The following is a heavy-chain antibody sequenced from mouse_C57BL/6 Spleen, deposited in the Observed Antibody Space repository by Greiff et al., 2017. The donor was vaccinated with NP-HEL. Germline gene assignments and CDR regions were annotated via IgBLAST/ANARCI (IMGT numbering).Heavy chain of an antibody. CDR3: ARGEHKYYAMDY. CDR2: IDPSDSYT. Sequence: QVQLQQSGAELVMPGASVKLSCKASGYTFTSYWMHWVKQRPGQGLEWIGEIDPSDSYTNYNQKFKGKSTLTVDKSSSTAYMQLSSLTSEDSSVYYCARGEHKYYAMDYWGQGTSVTVSS. V-gene: IGHV1-69*01. CDR1: GYTFTSYW. J-gene: IGHJ4*01.